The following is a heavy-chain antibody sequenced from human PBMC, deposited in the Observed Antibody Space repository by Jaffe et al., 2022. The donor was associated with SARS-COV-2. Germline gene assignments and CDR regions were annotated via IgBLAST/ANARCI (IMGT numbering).Heavy chain of an antibody. V-gene: IGHV3-30-3*01. Sequence: QVQLVESGGGVVQPGRSLRLSCAASGFTFSSYAMHWVRQAPGKGLEWVAVISYDGSNKYYADSVKGRFTISRDNSKNTLYLQMNSLRAEDTAVYYCARSVVRLGELSPFDYWGQGTLVTVSS. J-gene: IGHJ4*02. CDR2: ISYDGSNK. CDR3: ARSVVRLGELSPFDY. CDR1: GFTFSSYA. D-gene: IGHD3-16*02.